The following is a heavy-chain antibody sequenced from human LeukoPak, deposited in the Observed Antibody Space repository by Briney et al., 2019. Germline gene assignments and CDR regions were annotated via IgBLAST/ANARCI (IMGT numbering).Heavy chain of an antibody. V-gene: IGHV3-23*01. D-gene: IGHD5-12*01. CDR3: AKDGSIDY. J-gene: IGHJ4*02. CDR2: ISGSGGST. Sequence: GGSLRLSCAASGFTFTNYWMSWVHQAPGKGLEWVSAISGSGGSTYYADSVKGRFTISRDNSKNTLYLQMNSLRAEDTAVYYCAKDGSIDYWGQGTLVTVSS. CDR1: GFTFTNYW.